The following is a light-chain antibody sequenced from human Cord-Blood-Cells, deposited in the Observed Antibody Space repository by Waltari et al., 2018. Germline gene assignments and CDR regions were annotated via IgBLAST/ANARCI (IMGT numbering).Light chain of an antibody. CDR2: GKN. J-gene: IGLJ3*02. CDR3: NSRDSSGNWV. Sequence: SSELTQDPAVSVALGQTVRITCQGDSLRSYYASWYQQKPGQAPVLVIYGKNNRPSEIPDRFSGSSSGNTASLTITGAQAEDEADYYCNSRDSSGNWVFGRGTKLTVL. CDR1: SLRSYY. V-gene: IGLV3-19*01.